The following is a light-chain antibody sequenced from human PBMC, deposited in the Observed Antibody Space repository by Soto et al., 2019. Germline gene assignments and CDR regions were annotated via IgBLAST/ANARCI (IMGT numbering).Light chain of an antibody. Sequence: IQFTQSPSSLSSSVGDRVTITCRASQGISSNLAWYQQKPGRAPKLLIFGASTLQSGVPSRFSGSGSGTDFTLTISSLQPEDFATYFCQQLNSYPPWTFGQGTKVDIK. CDR1: QGISSN. V-gene: IGKV1-9*01. J-gene: IGKJ1*01. CDR2: GAS. CDR3: QQLNSYPPWT.